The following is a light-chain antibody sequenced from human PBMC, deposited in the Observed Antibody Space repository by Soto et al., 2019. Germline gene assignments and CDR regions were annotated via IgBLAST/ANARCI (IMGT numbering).Light chain of an antibody. J-gene: IGLJ1*01. V-gene: IGLV1-40*01. Sequence: QSVLTQPPSVSGAPGQRVTISCTGSSSNVGAGYDVHWYQQLPGTAPRLIIFGNRNRPSGVPDRFSASKSGTSASLAITGLQAEDEADYYCQSYDSRLSAFVFGTGTKVTVL. CDR2: GNR. CDR1: SSNVGAGYD. CDR3: QSYDSRLSAFV.